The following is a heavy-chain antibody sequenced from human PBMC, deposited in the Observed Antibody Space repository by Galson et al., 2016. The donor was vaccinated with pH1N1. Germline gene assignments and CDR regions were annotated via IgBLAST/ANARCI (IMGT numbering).Heavy chain of an antibody. D-gene: IGHD2-21*02. Sequence: SLRLSCAASRFPFSSYWMSWVRQAPGKGLEWVANIKQDGREKYYVDSVKGRFTISRDNAKNSLYLQMNSLRAEDTAVYYCVREGAHSDTYWYSYGMDVWGQGTTVTVSS. V-gene: IGHV3-7*01. CDR2: IKQDGREK. J-gene: IGHJ6*02. CDR3: VREGAHSDTYWYSYGMDV. CDR1: RFPFSSYW.